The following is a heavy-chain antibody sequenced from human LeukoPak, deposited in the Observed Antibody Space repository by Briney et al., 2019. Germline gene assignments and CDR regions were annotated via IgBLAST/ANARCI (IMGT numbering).Heavy chain of an antibody. CDR1: GGTFSSYA. J-gene: IGHJ6*03. CDR2: IIPIFGTA. D-gene: IGHD2-2*01. V-gene: IGHV1-69*13. CDR3: ARGSTRRNYYYYMDV. Sequence: GASVKVSCKASGGTFSSYAIRWVRQAPGQGLEWMGGIIPIFGTANYAQKFQGRVTITADESTSTAYMELSSLRSEDTAVYYCARGSTRRNYYYYMDVWGKGTTVTVSS.